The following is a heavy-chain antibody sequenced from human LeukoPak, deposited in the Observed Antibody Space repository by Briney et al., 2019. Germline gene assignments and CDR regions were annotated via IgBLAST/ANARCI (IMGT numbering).Heavy chain of an antibody. J-gene: IGHJ4*02. V-gene: IGHV4-4*02. CDR3: ATGGATLSRFDY. CDR2: NYHSGST. Sequence: SQALSLTCAVSGGALTSINWWGWVRPPPGKGREWMGENYHSGSTNYTPSPKSRVTMSVDKSRDQFSLKLSSVTAADAAVYYCATGGATLSRFDYWGQGTLVTVST. CDR1: GGALTSINW. D-gene: IGHD1-26*01.